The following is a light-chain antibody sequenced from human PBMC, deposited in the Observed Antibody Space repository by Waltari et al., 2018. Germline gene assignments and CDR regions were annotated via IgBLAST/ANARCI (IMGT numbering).Light chain of an antibody. V-gene: IGKV3-20*01. Sequence: EILLTQSPGTLSLSPGERATLPCRASQRVDSNYLAWYQQKPGQAPRLLIFGISNRATDIPDKFSGSGSGTDFTLTISRLEPEDFAVYYCQQYETSPWTFGRGTKVEI. CDR2: GIS. CDR1: QRVDSNY. CDR3: QQYETSPWT. J-gene: IGKJ1*01.